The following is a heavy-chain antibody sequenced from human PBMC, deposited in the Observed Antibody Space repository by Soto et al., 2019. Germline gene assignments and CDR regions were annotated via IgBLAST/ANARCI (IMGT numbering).Heavy chain of an antibody. Sequence: ASVKVSCKASGYTFTSYGISWVRQAPGQGLEWMGWISAYNGNTNYAQELQGRVTMTTDTSTSTAYMELRSLRSDDTAVYYCARGADIVATPENYYYGMEVWGQGTTVKVS. CDR2: ISAYNGNT. V-gene: IGHV1-18*01. CDR3: ARGADIVATPENYYYGMEV. D-gene: IGHD5-12*01. CDR1: GYTFTSYG. J-gene: IGHJ6*02.